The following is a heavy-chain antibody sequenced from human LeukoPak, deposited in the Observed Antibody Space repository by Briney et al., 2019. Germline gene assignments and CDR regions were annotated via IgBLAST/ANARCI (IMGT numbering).Heavy chain of an antibody. CDR2: ISGSGGST. CDR3: AKDRGERWLQVSPDY. Sequence: GGSLRLSCAASGFTFSSYWMNWVRQAPGKGLEWVSAISGSGGSTYYADSVKGRFTISRDNSKNTLYLQMNSLRAEDTAVYYCAKDRGERWLQVSPDYWGQGTLVTVSS. V-gene: IGHV3-23*01. J-gene: IGHJ4*02. D-gene: IGHD5-24*01. CDR1: GFTFSSYW.